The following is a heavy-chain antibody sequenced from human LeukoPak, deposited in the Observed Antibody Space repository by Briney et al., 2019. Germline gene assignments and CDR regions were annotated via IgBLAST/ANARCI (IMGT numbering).Heavy chain of an antibody. CDR1: GFTFSSYS. J-gene: IGHJ3*02. V-gene: IGHV3-66*01. Sequence: PGGSLRLSCAASGFTFSSYSMNWVRQAPGKGLEWVSVIYSGDSTYYGDSVKGRFTISSDKSKNTVYLQMNSLRAEDTAVYYCATDHRNLDAFDIWGQGTMVTVSS. CDR3: ATDHRNLDAFDI. D-gene: IGHD1-14*01. CDR2: IYSGDST.